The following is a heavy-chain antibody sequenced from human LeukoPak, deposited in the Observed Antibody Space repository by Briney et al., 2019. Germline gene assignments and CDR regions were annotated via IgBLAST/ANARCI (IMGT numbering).Heavy chain of an antibody. CDR1: GFTFSTNA. J-gene: IGHJ3*02. CDR3: AKELIIQPTGTVAFDI. CDR2: VSGSGGAT. Sequence: GGSLRLSCVASGFTFSTNAMSWVRQAPGKGLEWVSAVSGSGGATYYAGSVKGRFTISRDNSKNAVYLQMNSLRAEDTAVYYCAKELIIQPTGTVAFDIWGQGTMVTVSS. D-gene: IGHD1-1*01. V-gene: IGHV3-23*01.